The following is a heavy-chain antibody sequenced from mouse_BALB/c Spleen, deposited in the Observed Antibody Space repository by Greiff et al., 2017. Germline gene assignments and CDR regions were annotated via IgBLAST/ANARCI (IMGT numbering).Heavy chain of an antibody. V-gene: IGHV1-87*01. D-gene: IGHD2-4*01. J-gene: IGHJ3*01. CDR3: AREGDTMITTVFAY. CDR1: GYTFTSYW. CDR2: IYPGDGDT. Sequence: QVQLQQSGAELARPGASVKLSCKASGYTFTSYWMQWVKQRPGQGLEWIGAIYPGDGDTRYTQKFKGKATLTADKSSSTAYMQLSSLASEDSAVYYCAREGDTMITTVFAYWGQGTLVTVSA.